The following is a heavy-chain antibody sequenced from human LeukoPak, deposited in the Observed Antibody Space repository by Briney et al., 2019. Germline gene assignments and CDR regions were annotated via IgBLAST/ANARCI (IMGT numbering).Heavy chain of an antibody. CDR1: GFTFSSYS. CDR3: ASGTTVTRGPWSY. CDR2: ISSSSSYI. Sequence: GGSLRLSCAASGFTFSSYSMNWVRQAPGKGLEWVSSISSSSSYIYYADSVKGRFTISRDNAKNSLYLQMNSLRAEDTAVYYCASGTTVTRGPWSYWGQGTLVTVSS. J-gene: IGHJ4*02. V-gene: IGHV3-21*01. D-gene: IGHD4-17*01.